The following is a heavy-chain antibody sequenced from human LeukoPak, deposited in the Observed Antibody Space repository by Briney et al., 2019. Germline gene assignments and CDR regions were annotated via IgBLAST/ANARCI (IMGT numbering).Heavy chain of an antibody. CDR2: IRYDGSNK. CDR1: GFTFSSYG. V-gene: IGHV3-30*02. D-gene: IGHD3-9*01. CDR3: AKSLLRYSFVESFYYMDV. Sequence: PGGSLRLSCAASGFTFSSYGMHWVRQAPGKGLEWVAFIRYDGSNKYYADSVKGRFTISSDNSKNSLYLQMNSLRAEDTAEYYWAKSLLRYSFVESFYYMDVWGKGTRVTISS. J-gene: IGHJ6*03.